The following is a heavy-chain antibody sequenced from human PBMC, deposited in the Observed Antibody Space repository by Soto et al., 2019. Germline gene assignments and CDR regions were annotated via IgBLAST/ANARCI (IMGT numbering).Heavy chain of an antibody. CDR3: SRETLWFGESLNS. Sequence: GFLRLTCATSGFSLGSYLMDWVRQAPGKGLEWVSRINGDWSITTYADSVKGRFTISRDSAGNTFSLQINNLRADDTAVYYWSRETLWFGESLNSGGRGTLVTGSS. V-gene: IGHV3-74*01. J-gene: IGHJ4*02. CDR1: GFSLGSYL. CDR2: INGDWSIT. D-gene: IGHD3-10*01.